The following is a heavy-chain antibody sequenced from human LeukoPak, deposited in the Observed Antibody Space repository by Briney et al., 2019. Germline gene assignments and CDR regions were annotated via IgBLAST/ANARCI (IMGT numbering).Heavy chain of an antibody. Sequence: GGSLRLSCAASGFTFSSYWMHWVRQAPGKGLAWVSRINSDGSSTSYADSVKGRFTISRDNAKNTLYLQMNSLRAEDTAVYYCARDRYSSSHNWFDPWGQGTLVTVSS. V-gene: IGHV3-74*01. D-gene: IGHD6-13*01. J-gene: IGHJ5*02. CDR3: ARDRYSSSHNWFDP. CDR1: GFTFSSYW. CDR2: INSDGSST.